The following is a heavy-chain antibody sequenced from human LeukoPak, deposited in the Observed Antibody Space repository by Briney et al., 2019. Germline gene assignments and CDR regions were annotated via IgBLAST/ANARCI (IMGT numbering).Heavy chain of an antibody. Sequence: GGSLRLSCTPSGFTFSDSSMNWVRQAPGKGLEWLSYISSSSTTIYYAHSVKGRFTISRDDAKNSLYLQMNSLRAEDTAVYYCARNLNTADDYWGQGILVTVSS. J-gene: IGHJ4*02. V-gene: IGHV3-48*01. CDR2: ISSSSTTI. CDR3: ARNLNTADDY. CDR1: GFTFSDSS. D-gene: IGHD5-18*01.